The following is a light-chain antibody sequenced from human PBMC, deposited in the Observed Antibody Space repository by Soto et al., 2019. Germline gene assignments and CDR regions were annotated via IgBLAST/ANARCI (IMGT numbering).Light chain of an antibody. V-gene: IGLV2-14*01. CDR1: SSDFGDDNY. Sequence: QSALTQPASVSGSPGQSITISCTGTSSDFGDDNYVSWYRQHPGKAPKLIIYDVSNRPTGVSNRFSGSKSGNTTSLTISGLQAEDEADYYCSSYLSSTIPYVFGTGTKDTVL. J-gene: IGLJ1*01. CDR2: DVS. CDR3: SSYLSSTIPYV.